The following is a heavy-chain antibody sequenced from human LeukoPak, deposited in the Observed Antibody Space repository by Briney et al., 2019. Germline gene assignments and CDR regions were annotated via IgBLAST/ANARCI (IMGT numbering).Heavy chain of an antibody. Sequence: PSETLSLTCAVYGGSFSGYYWSWIRQPPGKGLEWIGEINHSGSTNYNPSLESRVTISVDTSKNQFSLKLSSVTAADTAVYYCARGVRWHYYDSSGYPDYWGQGTLVTVSS. CDR1: GGSFSGYY. CDR3: ARGVRWHYYDSSGYPDY. J-gene: IGHJ4*02. D-gene: IGHD3-22*01. V-gene: IGHV4-34*01. CDR2: INHSGST.